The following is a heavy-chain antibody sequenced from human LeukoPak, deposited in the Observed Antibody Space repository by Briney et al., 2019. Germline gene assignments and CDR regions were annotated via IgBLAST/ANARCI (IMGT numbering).Heavy chain of an antibody. CDR2: INPDGSER. Sequence: GGSLRLSCAASGFTFSSYSMNWVRQAPGKGLEWVALINPDGSERYYVDSVKGRFTISRDNAKNSLYLQMDSLRDDDTATYFCTRDLAAVPGPRMDVWGQGTTVTVSS. V-gene: IGHV3-7*03. CDR3: TRDLAAVPGPRMDV. CDR1: GFTFSSYS. D-gene: IGHD6-19*01. J-gene: IGHJ6*02.